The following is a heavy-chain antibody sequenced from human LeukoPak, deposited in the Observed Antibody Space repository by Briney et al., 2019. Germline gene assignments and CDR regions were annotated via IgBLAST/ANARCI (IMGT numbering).Heavy chain of an antibody. D-gene: IGHD3-22*01. J-gene: IGHJ4*02. V-gene: IGHV4-59*08. Sequence: SETLSLTCTVSGGSISSYYWSWIRQPPGKGLEWIGYIYYSGSTNYNPSLKSRVTISVDTSKNQFSLKLSSVTAADTAVYYCARVVGSGYYYFDYWGQGTLVTVSS. CDR1: GGSISSYY. CDR3: ARVVGSGYYYFDY. CDR2: IYYSGST.